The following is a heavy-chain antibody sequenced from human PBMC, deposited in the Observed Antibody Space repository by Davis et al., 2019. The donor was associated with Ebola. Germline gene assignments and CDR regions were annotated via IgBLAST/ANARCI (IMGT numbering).Heavy chain of an antibody. CDR3: TRGPPVAAGHLYYFDY. CDR1: GFTFDDYA. CDR2: ITWDGGST. Sequence: GESLKISCAASGFTFDDYAMHWVRQAPGKGLEWVSLITWDGGSTYYAHSVKGRFTISRDNSKNSLYLQMNNLRTEDTALYYCTRGPPVAAGHLYYFDYWGQGTLVTVSS. J-gene: IGHJ4*02. D-gene: IGHD6-13*01. V-gene: IGHV3-43D*03.